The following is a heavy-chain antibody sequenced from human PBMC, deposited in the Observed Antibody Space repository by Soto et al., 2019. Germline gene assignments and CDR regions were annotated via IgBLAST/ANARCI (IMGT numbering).Heavy chain of an antibody. D-gene: IGHD2-2*01. Sequence: SGPTLVNPTQTLTLTCTLSGFSLDTGGQRGGWIRQPPGQALEWLARIDGNDGKYYTPSLKTRLSISKDNSKNQVVLTMTNMDPVDTATYYCARTMPSTDTFEYWGQGALVTVSS. CDR2: IDGNDGK. CDR3: ARTMPSTDTFEY. CDR1: GFSLDTGGQR. J-gene: IGHJ4*02. V-gene: IGHV2-70*04.